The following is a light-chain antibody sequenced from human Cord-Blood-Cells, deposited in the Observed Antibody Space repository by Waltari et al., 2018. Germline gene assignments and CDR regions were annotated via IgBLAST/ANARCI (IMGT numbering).Light chain of an antibody. J-gene: IGKJ1*01. CDR3: QQRYSTPPRT. CDR2: AAS. V-gene: IGKV1-39*01. CDR1: QSISSY. Sequence: DIQMTQSPSSLSASVGDRVTITCRASQSISSYLNWYQQKPGKAPKLLIYAASSLQSGVPSWFSGSGSGTDFTITISSLQPEDFATYYCQQRYSTPPRTFGQGTRVEIK.